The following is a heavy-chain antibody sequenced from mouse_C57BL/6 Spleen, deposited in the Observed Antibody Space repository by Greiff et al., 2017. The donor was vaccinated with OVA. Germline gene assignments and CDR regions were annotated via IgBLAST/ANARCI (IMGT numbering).Heavy chain of an antibody. CDR2: ISSGGDYI. V-gene: IGHV5-9-1*02. J-gene: IGHJ2*01. CDR1: GFTFSSYA. CDR3: TREGPYYFDY. Sequence: EVKLVESGEGLVKPGGSLKLSCAASGFTFSSYAMSWVRQTPEQRLEWVAYISSGGDYIYYADTVKGRFTISRDNARNTLYLQMSSLKSEDTAMYYCTREGPYYFDYWGQGTTLTVSS.